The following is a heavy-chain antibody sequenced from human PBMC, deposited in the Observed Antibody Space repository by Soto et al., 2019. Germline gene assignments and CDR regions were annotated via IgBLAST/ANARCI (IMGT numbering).Heavy chain of an antibody. CDR2: ISAYNGNT. D-gene: IGHD3-3*01. Sequence: ASVKFSGKASGYTFTSYGISWVRHAPGQGHEWMGWISAYNGNTNYAQKLQGRVTMTTDTSTSTAYMELRSLRSDDTAVYYCATTGNYAFWSDYYMDVWGKGTXATVSS. V-gene: IGHV1-18*01. CDR1: GYTFTSYG. CDR3: ATTGNYAFWSDYYMDV. J-gene: IGHJ6*03.